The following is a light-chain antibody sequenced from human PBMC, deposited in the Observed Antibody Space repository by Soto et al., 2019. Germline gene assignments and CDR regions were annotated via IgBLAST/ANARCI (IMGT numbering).Light chain of an antibody. CDR3: LESSSALT. V-gene: IGKV1-39*01. CDR2: LAS. J-gene: IGKJ5*01. CDR1: QSISRY. Sequence: DRVPITFRSSQSISRYLSWYQQKPGKAPKLLIYLASSLQSGVPSRFSGSGSGTDFTLTISSLQPEDLATYYCLESSSALTFGQGTRLEIK.